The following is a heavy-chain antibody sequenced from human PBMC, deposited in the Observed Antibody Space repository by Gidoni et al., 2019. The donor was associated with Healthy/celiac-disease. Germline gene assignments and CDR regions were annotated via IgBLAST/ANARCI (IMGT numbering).Heavy chain of an antibody. J-gene: IGHJ4*02. CDR2: ISSSSSYI. CDR1: GFTFSSYS. Sequence: EVQLVESGGGLVKPGGSLRLSCAASGFTFSSYSMNWVRQAPGKGLEWVSSISSSSSYIYYADSVKGRFTISRDNAKNSLYLQMNSLRAEDTAVYYCARGLPPSTVTTADYWGQGTLVTVSS. D-gene: IGHD4-17*01. CDR3: ARGLPPSTVTTADY. V-gene: IGHV3-21*01.